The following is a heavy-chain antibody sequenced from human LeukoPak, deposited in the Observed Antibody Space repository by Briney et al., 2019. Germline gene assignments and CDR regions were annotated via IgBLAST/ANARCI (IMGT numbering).Heavy chain of an antibody. CDR3: TTGIDDEGGY. CDR1: GFTYSNVC. CDR2: IKTNAEGGTL. J-gene: IGHJ4*02. Sequence: PGGTLRLSCGASGFTYSNVCMNWVRHAPGKGLEWVGRIKTNAEGGTLDYTAPVKGRFTISRDDSKNTLYLQMDSLEVEDTGMYYCTTGIDDEGGYWGQGTLVTVSS. V-gene: IGHV3-15*07. D-gene: IGHD3-3*02.